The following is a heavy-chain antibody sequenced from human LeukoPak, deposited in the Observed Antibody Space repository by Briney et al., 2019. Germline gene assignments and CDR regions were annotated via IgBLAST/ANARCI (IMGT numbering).Heavy chain of an antibody. J-gene: IGHJ4*02. CDR2: INHSGST. CDR3: ARPIGYSSSWDFDY. Sequence: PSETLSLTCAVYGGSFSGYYWSWIRQPPGKGLEWIGEINHSGSTNYNPSLKSRVTISVDTSKNQFSLKLSSVTAADTAVYYCARPIGYSSSWDFDYWGQGTLVTVSS. CDR1: GGSFSGYY. D-gene: IGHD6-13*01. V-gene: IGHV4-34*01.